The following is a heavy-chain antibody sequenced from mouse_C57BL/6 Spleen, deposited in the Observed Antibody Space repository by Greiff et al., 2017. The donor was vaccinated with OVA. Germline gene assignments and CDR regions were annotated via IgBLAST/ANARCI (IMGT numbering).Heavy chain of an antibody. V-gene: IGHV1-22*01. Sequence: EVKLEESGPELVKPGASVKMSCKASGYTFTDYNMHWVKQSHGKSLEWIGYINPNNGGTSYNQKFKGKATLTVNKSYSTAYIELRSLTSEDSTVYYCARHEPSWFAYWGQGTLVTVSA. CDR1: GYTFTDYN. CDR2: INPNNGGT. J-gene: IGHJ3*01. CDR3: ARHEPSWFAY.